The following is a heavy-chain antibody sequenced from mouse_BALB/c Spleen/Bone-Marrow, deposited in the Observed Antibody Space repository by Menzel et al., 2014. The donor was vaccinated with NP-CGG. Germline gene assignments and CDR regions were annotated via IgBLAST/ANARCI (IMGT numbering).Heavy chain of an antibody. CDR3: TRWGGDYASFDY. J-gene: IGHJ2*01. Sequence: EVQLQQSGPGLVKPSQSLSLTCTVTDCSITSDYAWNWIRQFPGNKLEWMGYINSNGSTSYNPSLKSRISISRDTSKNQFFLQLNSVTTEDAATYYCTRWGGDYASFDYWGQGTTLTVSS. D-gene: IGHD2-13*01. V-gene: IGHV3-2*02. CDR2: INSNGST. CDR1: DCSITSDYA.